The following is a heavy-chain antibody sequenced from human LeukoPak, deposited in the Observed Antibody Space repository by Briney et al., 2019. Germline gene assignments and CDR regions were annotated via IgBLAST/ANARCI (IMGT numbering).Heavy chain of an antibody. CDR1: GFTFSSYW. Sequence: PGGSLRLSCAASGFTFSSYWMSWVRQAPGKGLGWVANIKQDGSEKNYVESVKGRFTISRDDAKKSLYLQMNTLRAEDTAVYYCARGLLAAAGIDYWGQGALVTVSS. CDR2: IKQDGSEK. D-gene: IGHD6-13*01. CDR3: ARGLLAAAGIDY. J-gene: IGHJ4*02. V-gene: IGHV3-7*04.